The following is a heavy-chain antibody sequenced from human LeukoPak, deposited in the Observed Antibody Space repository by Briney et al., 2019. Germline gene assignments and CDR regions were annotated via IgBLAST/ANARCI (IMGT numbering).Heavy chain of an antibody. CDR1: GFTFSSYA. D-gene: IGHD6-19*01. J-gene: IGHJ4*02. CDR2: IYSGGST. CDR3: ASEEQWPTGFDY. Sequence: GGSLRLSCAASGFTFSSYAMSWVRQAPGKGLEWVSVIYSGGSTYYADSVKGRFTISRDNSKNTLYLQMNSLRAEDTAVYYCASEEQWPTGFDYWGQGTLVTVSS. V-gene: IGHV3-66*01.